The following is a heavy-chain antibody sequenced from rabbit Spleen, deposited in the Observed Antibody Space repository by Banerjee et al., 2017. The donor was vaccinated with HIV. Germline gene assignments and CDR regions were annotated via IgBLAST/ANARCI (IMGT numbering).Heavy chain of an antibody. CDR2: IDLVFGST. Sequence: QEQLMESGGGLVQPGGSLKLSCKASGFDFSNYGVSWVRQAPGKGLEWIGYIDLVFGSTSFAYWVNGRFTISSHNAQNTLYLQLNSLTVADTATYFCVRGASSTGYYSLWGPGTLVTVS. V-gene: IGHV1S47*01. J-gene: IGHJ4*01. CDR3: VRGASSTGYYSL. CDR1: GFDFSNYG. D-gene: IGHD1-1*01.